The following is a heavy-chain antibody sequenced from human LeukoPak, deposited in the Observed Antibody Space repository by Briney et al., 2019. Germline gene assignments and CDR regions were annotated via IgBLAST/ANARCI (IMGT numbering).Heavy chain of an antibody. J-gene: IGHJ4*02. V-gene: IGHV4-59*11. CDR3: ASGTVFGVITPQYFHY. CDR2: VFYGGMT. CDR1: AGSISTPY. D-gene: IGHD3-3*01. Sequence: SETLSLTCSVSAGSISTPYWHWIRQSPGRGLQWIGFVFYGGMTNYNPSLKSRVTISLDTSKNQFSLKLTSVTAADTAVYYCASGTVFGVITPQYFHYWGQGTRVTVSS.